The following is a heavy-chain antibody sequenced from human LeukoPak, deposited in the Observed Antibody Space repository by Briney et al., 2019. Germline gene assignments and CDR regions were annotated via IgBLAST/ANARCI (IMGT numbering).Heavy chain of an antibody. CDR2: IYYSGNT. D-gene: IGHD3-22*01. CDR3: ASGYYYDSSGYYGPDYYYYMDV. J-gene: IGHJ6*03. V-gene: IGHV4-39*07. Sequence: SETLSLTCTVSGGSISRSPHYWGWARQPPGKGLEWIGSIYYSGNTYYNPSLKSRVTVSVDTSKNQFSLKLSSVTAADTAVYYCASGYYYDSSGYYGPDYYYYMDVWGKGTTVTVSS. CDR1: GGSISRSPHY.